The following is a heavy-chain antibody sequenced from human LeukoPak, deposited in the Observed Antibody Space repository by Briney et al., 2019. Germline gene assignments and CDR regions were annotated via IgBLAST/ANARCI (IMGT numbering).Heavy chain of an antibody. J-gene: IGHJ6*04. D-gene: IGHD3-10*02. CDR3: AELGITMIGGV. CDR2: ISSSGSTI. CDR1: GFTFSSYE. V-gene: IGHV3-48*03. Sequence: GGSLRLSCAASGFTFSSYEMNWVRQAPGKGLEWVSYISSSGSTIYYADSVKGRFTISRDNAKNSLYLQMNSLGAEDTAVYYCAELGITMIGGVWGKGATVTISS.